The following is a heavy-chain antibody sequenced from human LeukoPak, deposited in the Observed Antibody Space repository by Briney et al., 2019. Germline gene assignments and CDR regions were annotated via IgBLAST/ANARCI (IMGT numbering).Heavy chain of an antibody. CDR2: IYHSGST. CDR1: GGSISSGGYY. J-gene: IGHJ4*02. CDR3: ARHTYYFDY. Sequence: SETLSLTCTVSGGSISSGGYYWSWIRQRPGKGLEWIGYIYHSGSTYYNPSLKSRISILVDTSKNQFSLKLSSVTAADTAVYYCARHTYYFDYWGQGTLVTVSS. D-gene: IGHD3-16*01. V-gene: IGHV4-31*03.